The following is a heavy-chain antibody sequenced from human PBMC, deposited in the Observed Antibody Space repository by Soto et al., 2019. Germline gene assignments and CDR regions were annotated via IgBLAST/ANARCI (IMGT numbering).Heavy chain of an antibody. CDR1: GGTFSSYT. D-gene: IGHD3-3*01. V-gene: IGHV1-69*02. Sequence: GASVKVSCKASGGTFSSYTISWVRQAPGQGLEWMGRIIPILGIANYAQKFQGRVTITADESTSTAYMELSSLRSEDTAVYYCASRIYYDFWSGYPHYGGMDVWGQGTTVTVSS. CDR3: ASRIYYDFWSGYPHYGGMDV. CDR2: IIPILGIA. J-gene: IGHJ6*02.